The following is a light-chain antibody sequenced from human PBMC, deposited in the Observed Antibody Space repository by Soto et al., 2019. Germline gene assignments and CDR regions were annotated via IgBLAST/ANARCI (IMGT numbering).Light chain of an antibody. V-gene: IGLV2-14*01. Sequence: QSVLTQPASVSGSPGQSITISCSGTSSDIGTYDHVAWFQQFPGKTPKLMIYSVSNRPSGVSYRFSGSKSGNTASLTISGLQAEDEADYYCISYTRSRSYVFGTGTKLTVL. CDR2: SVS. J-gene: IGLJ1*01. CDR1: SSDIGTYDH. CDR3: ISYTRSRSYV.